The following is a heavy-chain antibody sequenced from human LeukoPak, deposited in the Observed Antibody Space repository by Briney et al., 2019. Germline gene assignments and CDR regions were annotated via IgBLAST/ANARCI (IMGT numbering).Heavy chain of an antibody. J-gene: IGHJ4*02. CDR2: INHSGST. CDR3: ARVGYSIY. D-gene: IGHD6-13*01. Sequence: PSETLSLTCAVYGGSFSDYYWSWIRQPSGKGLEWIGEINHSGSTNYNPSLKSRVTISVDTSKNQFFLKLSSVTAADTAVYYCARVGYSIYRGQGTLVTVSS. CDR1: GGSFSDYY. V-gene: IGHV4-34*01.